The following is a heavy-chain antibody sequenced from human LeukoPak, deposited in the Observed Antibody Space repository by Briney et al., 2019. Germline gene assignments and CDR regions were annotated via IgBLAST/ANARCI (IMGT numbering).Heavy chain of an antibody. J-gene: IGHJ5*02. Sequence: PSETLSLTCTVSGGSISSSSYSWSWIRQPPGKGLEWIGEINHSGSTNYNPSLKSRVTISVDTSKNQFSLKLSSVTAADTAVYYCARGTKGRRIVVVTNVLNWFDPWGQGTLVTVSS. CDR1: GGSISSSSYS. CDR3: ARGTKGRRIVVVTNVLNWFDP. V-gene: IGHV4-39*07. D-gene: IGHD3-22*01. CDR2: INHSGST.